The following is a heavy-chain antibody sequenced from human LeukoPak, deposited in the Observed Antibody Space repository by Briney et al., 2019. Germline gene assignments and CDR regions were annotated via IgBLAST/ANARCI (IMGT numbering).Heavy chain of an antibody. Sequence: SETLSLSCGVYAGSFSGYYWSWIRQPPGKGLEWIGEINPRGSTNYNPSLKSRVTLSADTSKNQFSLTLNSVTAADTAVYYCARRRLGYYFDYWGQGTLVTVPS. CDR2: INPRGST. D-gene: IGHD5-24*01. CDR3: ARRRLGYYFDY. CDR1: AGSFSGYY. V-gene: IGHV4-34*01. J-gene: IGHJ4*02.